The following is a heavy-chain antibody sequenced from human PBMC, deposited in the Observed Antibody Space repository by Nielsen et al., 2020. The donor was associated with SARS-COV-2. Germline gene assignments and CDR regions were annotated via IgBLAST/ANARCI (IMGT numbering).Heavy chain of an antibody. CDR2: IYYSGST. J-gene: IGHJ6*02. D-gene: IGHD3-3*01. Sequence: SETLSLTCTVSGGSISSGDYYWSWIRQPPGKGLEWIGYIYYSGSTYYNPSLKSRVTISVDTSKNQFSLKLSSVTAADTALYYCARERVGGITIFGVVTLYGMDVWGQGTTVTFSS. V-gene: IGHV4-30-4*01. CDR3: ARERVGGITIFGVVTLYGMDV. CDR1: GGSISSGDYY.